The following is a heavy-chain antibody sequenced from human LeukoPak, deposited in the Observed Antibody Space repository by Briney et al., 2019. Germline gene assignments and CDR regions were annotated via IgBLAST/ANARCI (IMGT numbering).Heavy chain of an antibody. CDR2: ISGSGGST. J-gene: IGHJ3*02. Sequence: GGSLRLSCAASGFTFSSYAMSWVRQAPGKGLEWVSAISGSGGSTYYADSVKGRFTISRENSKNTLYLQMNSLRAEDTAVYYCAKDLGSSGWYLDAFDIWGQGTMVTVSS. CDR1: GFTFSSYA. CDR3: AKDLGSSGWYLDAFDI. D-gene: IGHD6-19*01. V-gene: IGHV3-23*01.